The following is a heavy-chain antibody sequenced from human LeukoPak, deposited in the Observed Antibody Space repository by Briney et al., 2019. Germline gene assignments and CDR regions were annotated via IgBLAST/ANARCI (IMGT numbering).Heavy chain of an antibody. J-gene: IGHJ4*01. CDR2: INQDGSAK. CDR3: ATCPFNFGGVTVSDY. D-gene: IGHD3-16*02. Sequence: PGGSLRLSCTTSGFTFSNYWMTWVRQAPGKGLEWVANINQDGSAKYYVDSVKGRFTISRDNVKNSLSLQMNSLRAEDTAVYYCATCPFNFGGVTVSDYWGQGTLVTVSS. CDR1: GFTFSNYW. V-gene: IGHV3-7*01.